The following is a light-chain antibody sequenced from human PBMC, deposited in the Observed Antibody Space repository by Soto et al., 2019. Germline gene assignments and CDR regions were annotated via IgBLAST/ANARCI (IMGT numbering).Light chain of an antibody. CDR2: DAS. J-gene: IGKJ4*01. Sequence: EIVLTQSPATLSLSPGERATLSCRASENINTYLAWYQQKPGQVPRLLMYDASNRATGIPARFSGSGSGTDFTLTISSLEPEDFAVYYCQQRRNSPITFGGGTKVEIK. V-gene: IGKV3-11*01. CDR1: ENINTY. CDR3: QQRRNSPIT.